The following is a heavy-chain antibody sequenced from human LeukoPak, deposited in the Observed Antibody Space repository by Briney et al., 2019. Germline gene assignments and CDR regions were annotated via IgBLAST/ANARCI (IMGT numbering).Heavy chain of an antibody. D-gene: IGHD3-10*01. CDR3: TRELWFGELSN. CDR2: IRSKAYGGTT. J-gene: IGHJ4*02. V-gene: IGHV3-49*04. Sequence: GGSLRLSCTASGFTFGDYAMSWVRQAPGKGLEWVGFIRSKAYGGTTEYAASVKGRFTISRDDSKSIAYLQMNSLKTEDTAVYYCTRELWFGELSNWGQGTLVTVSS. CDR1: GFTFGDYA.